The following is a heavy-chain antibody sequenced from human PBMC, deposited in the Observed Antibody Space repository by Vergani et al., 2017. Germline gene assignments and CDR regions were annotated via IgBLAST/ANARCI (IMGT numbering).Heavy chain of an antibody. CDR1: GFTFSGSA. D-gene: IGHD6-19*01. Sequence: EVQLVESGGGLVQPGGSLKLSCAASGFTFSGSAMHWVRQASGKGLEWVGRIRSKANSYATAYAASVKGRFTISRDDSKNTAYLQMNSLRAEDTAVYYCARAVAVAGTVYFDYWGQGTLVTVSS. J-gene: IGHJ4*02. V-gene: IGHV3-73*02. CDR2: IRSKANSYAT. CDR3: ARAVAVAGTVYFDY.